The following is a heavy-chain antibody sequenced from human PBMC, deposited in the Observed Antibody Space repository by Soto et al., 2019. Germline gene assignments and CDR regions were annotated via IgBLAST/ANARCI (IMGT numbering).Heavy chain of an antibody. CDR1: GGSFSGYY. CDR3: ARGRKRGYSYGRFDY. V-gene: IGHV4-34*01. J-gene: IGHJ4*02. D-gene: IGHD5-18*01. CDR2: INHSGST. Sequence: PEETLSLTCAVYGGSFSGYYWSWIRQPPGKGLEWIGEINHSGSTNYNPSLKSRVTISVDTSKNQFSLKLSSVTAADTAVYYCARGRKRGYSYGRFDYWGQGTLVTVSS.